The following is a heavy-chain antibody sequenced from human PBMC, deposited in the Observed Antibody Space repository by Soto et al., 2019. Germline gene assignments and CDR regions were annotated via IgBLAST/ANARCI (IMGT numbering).Heavy chain of an antibody. Sequence: GESLKISCMASGYSFSSYWIGWVRRIPGKGLEWMGIIFPDDFETRYSPSFQGKVSISVDKSITTAYLQWSSLKASDTAMYYGARRLNDTSSYRYFDFCGQGTLVTVSS. V-gene: IGHV5-51*01. D-gene: IGHD3-22*01. J-gene: IGHJ4*02. CDR2: IFPDDFET. CDR3: ARRLNDTSSYRYFDF. CDR1: GYSFSSYW.